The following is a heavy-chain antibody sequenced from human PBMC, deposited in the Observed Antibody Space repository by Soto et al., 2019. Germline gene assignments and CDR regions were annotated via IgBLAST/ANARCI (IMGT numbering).Heavy chain of an antibody. CDR3: AAGPYYYDSAHGIYFDY. Sequence: ASVKVSCKVSGYTLTELSMHWVRQAPGKGLEWMGGFDPEDGETIYAQKFQGRVTMTEDTSTDTAYMELSSLRSEDTAVYYCAAGPYYYDSAHGIYFDYWGQGTQVTVSS. CDR2: FDPEDGET. V-gene: IGHV1-24*01. CDR1: GYTLTELS. D-gene: IGHD3-22*01. J-gene: IGHJ4*02.